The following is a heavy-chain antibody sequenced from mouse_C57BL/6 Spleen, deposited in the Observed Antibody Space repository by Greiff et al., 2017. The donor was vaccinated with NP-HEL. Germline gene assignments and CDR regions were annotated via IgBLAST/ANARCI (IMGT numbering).Heavy chain of an antibody. D-gene: IGHD1-1*01. V-gene: IGHV3-6*01. Sequence: DVKLVESGPGLVKPSQSLSLTCSVTGYSITSGYYWNWIRQFPGNKLEWMGYISYDGSNNYNPSLKNRISITRDTSKNQFFLKLNSVTTEDTATYYCARDRGGNYYYGSSYPFDYWGQGTTLTVSS. CDR1: GYSITSGYY. CDR3: ARDRGGNYYYGSSYPFDY. J-gene: IGHJ2*01. CDR2: ISYDGSN.